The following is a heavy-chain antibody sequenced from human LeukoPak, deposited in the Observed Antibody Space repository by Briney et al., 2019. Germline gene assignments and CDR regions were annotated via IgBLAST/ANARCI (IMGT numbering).Heavy chain of an antibody. CDR1: GGSFSGYH. V-gene: IGHV4-34*01. CDR3: ARGSSSGFDY. CDR2: INHSGST. Sequence: SETLSLTCAVYGGSFSGYHWSWIRQPPGKGLEWIGEINHSGSTNYNPSLKSRVTISVDTSKNQFSLKLSSVTAADTAVYYCARGSSSGFDYWGQGTLVTVSS. D-gene: IGHD3-22*01. J-gene: IGHJ4*02.